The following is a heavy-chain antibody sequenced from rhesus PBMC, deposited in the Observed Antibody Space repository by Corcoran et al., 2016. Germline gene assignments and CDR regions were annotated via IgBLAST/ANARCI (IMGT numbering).Heavy chain of an antibody. Sequence: QVQLQESGPGVVKPSETLSLTCAVSGGSISDSYRWSWIRRPPGKGLEWIGYIYGSSTSTNYNPSLKSRVTISKDTSKNQCSLKLSSVTAADTAVYYCARSYGSSYGPFDYWGQGVLVTVSS. CDR1: GGSISDSYR. CDR2: IYGSSTST. D-gene: IGHD4-29*01. CDR3: ARSYGSSYGPFDY. J-gene: IGHJ4*01. V-gene: IGHV4S10*01.